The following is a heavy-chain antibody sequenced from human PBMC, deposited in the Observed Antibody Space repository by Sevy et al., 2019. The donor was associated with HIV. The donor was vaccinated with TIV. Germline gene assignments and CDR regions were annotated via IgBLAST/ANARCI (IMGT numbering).Heavy chain of an antibody. D-gene: IGHD6-13*01. Sequence: GGSLRLSCVVSGYSFSSYAISWVRQAPGKGLEWVSTINGRGGSTYYADSVKARFTMSRDTPKNTLFLQMINLRGDDTAIYYGARPRPRTAAAASAFYDNWGQGTLVTVSS. CDR3: ARPRPRTAAAASAFYDN. CDR2: INGRGGST. J-gene: IGHJ4*02. V-gene: IGHV3-23*01. CDR1: GYSFSSYA.